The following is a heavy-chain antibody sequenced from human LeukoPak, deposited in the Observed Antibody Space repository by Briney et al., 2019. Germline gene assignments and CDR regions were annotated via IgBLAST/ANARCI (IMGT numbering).Heavy chain of an antibody. Sequence: GGSLRLSCAASGFTLSSYGMHWVRQAPGKGLEWVAVIWYDGSNKYYADSVKGRFTISRDNSKNTLYLRMNSLRAEDTAVYYCARDVFGSWYNSPFDYWGQGTLVTVSS. CDR3: ARDVFGSWYNSPFDY. D-gene: IGHD6-13*01. CDR2: IWYDGSNK. J-gene: IGHJ4*02. CDR1: GFTLSSYG. V-gene: IGHV3-33*01.